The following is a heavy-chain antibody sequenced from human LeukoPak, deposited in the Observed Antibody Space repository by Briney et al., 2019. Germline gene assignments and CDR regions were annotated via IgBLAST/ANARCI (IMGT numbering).Heavy chain of an antibody. D-gene: IGHD3-10*01. J-gene: IGHJ6*02. V-gene: IGHV3-23*01. Sequence: GGSLRLSCAASGFTVSDNYMNWVRQAPGKGLEWVSAILGSGGGTYYADSVKGRFTISRDNSKNTLYLQMNSLRAEDTAVYYCATTPGAYYYYHMDVWGQGTTVTVSS. CDR3: ATTPGAYYYYHMDV. CDR1: GFTVSDNY. CDR2: ILGSGGGT.